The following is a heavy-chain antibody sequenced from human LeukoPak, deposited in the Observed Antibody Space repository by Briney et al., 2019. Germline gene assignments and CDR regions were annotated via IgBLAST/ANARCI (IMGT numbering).Heavy chain of an antibody. J-gene: IGHJ6*03. CDR1: GGSFSGYY. V-gene: IGHV4-34*01. CDR3: ARGPCSSTSCHMDV. D-gene: IGHD2-2*01. Sequence: SETLSLTCAVYGGSFSGYYWSWIRQPPGKGLEWIGEINHSGSTNYNPSLKSRVTISVDTSKNQFSLKLSSVTAADTAVYYCARGPCSSTSCHMDVWGKGTTVTVSS. CDR2: INHSGST.